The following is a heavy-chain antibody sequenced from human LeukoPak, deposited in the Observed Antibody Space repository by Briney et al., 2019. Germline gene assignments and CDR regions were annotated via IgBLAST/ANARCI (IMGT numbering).Heavy chain of an antibody. CDR1: GGSISSSSYY. J-gene: IGHJ4*02. CDR3: ASQPSVESGGRPFDY. V-gene: IGHV4-39*07. D-gene: IGHD2-15*01. CDR2: IYYSGST. Sequence: SETLSLTCTVSGGSISSSSYYWGWIRQPPGKGLEWIGSIYYSGSTYYNPSLKSRVTISVDTSKNQFSLKLSSVTAADTAVYYCASQPSVESGGRPFDYWGQGTLVTVSS.